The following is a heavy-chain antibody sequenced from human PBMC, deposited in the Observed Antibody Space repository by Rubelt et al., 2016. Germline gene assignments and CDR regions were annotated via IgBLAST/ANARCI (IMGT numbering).Heavy chain of an antibody. V-gene: IGHV4-34*01. J-gene: IGHJ6*02. Sequence: QVQLQQWGAGLLKPSETLSLTCAVFGGHFSGYYWSWIRQPPGKGLEWIGEINHRGSTNYNPSIQSRVTISVSTSKNQFSLKLSSVTAADTALLYCARESGGTQRYGMDVWGQGTTVTVSS. CDR2: INHRGST. CDR1: GGHFSGYY. CDR3: ARESGGTQRYGMDV. D-gene: IGHD2-15*01.